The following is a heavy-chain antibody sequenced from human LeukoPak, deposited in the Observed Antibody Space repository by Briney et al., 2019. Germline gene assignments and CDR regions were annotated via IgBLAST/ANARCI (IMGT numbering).Heavy chain of an antibody. Sequence: GASVKVSCKASGYTFTGYYMHWVRQATGQGLEWMGWMNPNSGNTGYAQKFQGRVTMTRSTSISTAYMELSSLRSEDTAVYYCARGLRSCSGGSCYFSPPDYYYMDVWGKGTTVTISS. CDR2: MNPNSGNT. CDR1: GYTFTGYY. CDR3: ARGLRSCSGGSCYFSPPDYYYMDV. D-gene: IGHD2-15*01. J-gene: IGHJ6*03. V-gene: IGHV1-8*02.